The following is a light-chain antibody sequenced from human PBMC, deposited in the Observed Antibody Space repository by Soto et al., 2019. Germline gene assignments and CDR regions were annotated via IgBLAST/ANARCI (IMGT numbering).Light chain of an antibody. CDR1: KLGDKY. CDR3: QAWDSSTVS. V-gene: IGLV3-1*01. J-gene: IGLJ2*01. CDR2: QDN. Sequence: SYELTQSPSVSVSPGQTARITCSGHKLGDKYACWYQQKPGQSPVLVIYQDNKRPSGIPERFSGSNSGNTATLTISGTQAMDEADYYCQAWDSSTVSFGGGTKLTVL.